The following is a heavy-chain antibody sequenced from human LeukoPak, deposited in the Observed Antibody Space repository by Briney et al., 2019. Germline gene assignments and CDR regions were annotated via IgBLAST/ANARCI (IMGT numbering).Heavy chain of an antibody. CDR2: IYYSGNT. CDR3: ARDQEVWFGELPYNWFDP. Sequence: SETLSLTCTVSGGSISSSSYYWGWIRQPPGKGLEWIGSIYYSGNTYYNPSLKSRVTISVDTSKNQFSLKLSSVTAADTAVYYCARDQEVWFGELPYNWFDPWGQGTLVTVSS. CDR1: GGSISSSSYY. J-gene: IGHJ5*02. D-gene: IGHD3-10*01. V-gene: IGHV4-39*07.